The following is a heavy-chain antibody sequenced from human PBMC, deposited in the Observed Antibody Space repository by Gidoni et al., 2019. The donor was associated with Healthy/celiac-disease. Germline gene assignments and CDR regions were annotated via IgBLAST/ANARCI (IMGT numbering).Heavy chain of an antibody. CDR3: AGTGYSSAH. Sequence: QVQLQESGPGLVKPSETLSPTCAVSGYSISSGYYWGWIRQPPGKGLEWIGSIYHSGSTYYNPSLKSRVTISVDTSKNQFSLKLSSVTAADTAVYYCAGTGYSSAHWGQGTLVTVSS. J-gene: IGHJ4*02. CDR1: GYSISSGYY. V-gene: IGHV4-38-2*01. D-gene: IGHD6-19*01. CDR2: IYHSGST.